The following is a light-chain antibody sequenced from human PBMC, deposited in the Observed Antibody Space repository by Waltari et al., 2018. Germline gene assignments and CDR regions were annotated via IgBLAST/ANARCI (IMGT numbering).Light chain of an antibody. Sequence: QSVLTQPPSVSAAPGQTVTISCSGGSSNIGTYFVSWYHQLPGATPTLLIYDNKSRPSWIPGRFSASKSGTSATLDHSVLQLGDEADYYCATWDNSLTAVVFGGGTKLTVL. V-gene: IGLV1-51*01. CDR2: DNK. CDR3: ATWDNSLTAVV. J-gene: IGLJ2*01. CDR1: SSNIGTYF.